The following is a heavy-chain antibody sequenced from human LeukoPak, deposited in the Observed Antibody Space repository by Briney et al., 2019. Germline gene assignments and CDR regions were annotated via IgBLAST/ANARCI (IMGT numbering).Heavy chain of an antibody. CDR1: GFTFNTYA. CDR2: ITGSGTDT. Sequence: GGSLRLSCTVSGFTFNTYAMTWVRQAPGKGLEWVSAITGSGTDTFNADSVKGRFTISRDNSKNTLYLQMNSLRAEDTAVYYCARDPKLSDIVVVPAASFFDYWGQGTLVTVSS. J-gene: IGHJ4*02. V-gene: IGHV3-23*01. CDR3: ARDPKLSDIVVVPAASFFDY. D-gene: IGHD2-2*01.